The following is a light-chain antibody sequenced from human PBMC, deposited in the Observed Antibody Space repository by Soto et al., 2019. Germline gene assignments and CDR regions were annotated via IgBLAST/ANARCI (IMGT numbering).Light chain of an antibody. J-gene: IGLJ3*02. V-gene: IGLV4-60*03. Sequence: QSVLTQSSSASASLGSSVKLTCTLSSGNSDDLIAWHQQQPGKAPRYMMKVEGSGNYNRGSAVPDRFSGSSSGADRYLTISNLQPEDEADYYCETWGSAIWVFGGGTKLTVL. CDR2: VEGSGNY. CDR1: SGNSDDL. CDR3: ETWGSAIWV.